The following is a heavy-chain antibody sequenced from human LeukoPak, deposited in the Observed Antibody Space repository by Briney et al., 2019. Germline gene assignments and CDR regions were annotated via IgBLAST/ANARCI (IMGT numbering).Heavy chain of an antibody. CDR1: VYTFTSYD. CDR2: MNPNSGNT. Sequence: ASVTVSFKSSVYTFTSYDINWVRQATGQGLEWTGWMNPNSGNTGYVQKFQGRVTMTRNTSISTAYMELSSLRSEDTAVYYCARRRYSSNWYYFDYWGQGTLVTVSS. D-gene: IGHD6-13*01. CDR3: ARRRYSSNWYYFDY. V-gene: IGHV1-8*01. J-gene: IGHJ4*02.